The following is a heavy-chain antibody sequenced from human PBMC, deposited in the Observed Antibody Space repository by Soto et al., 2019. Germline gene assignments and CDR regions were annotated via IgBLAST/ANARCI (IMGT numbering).Heavy chain of an antibody. J-gene: IGHJ6*02. CDR2: IIPIFGTA. V-gene: IGHV1-69*01. D-gene: IGHD3-3*01. Sequence: RQAPGQGLEWMGGIIPIFGTANYAQKFQGRVTITADESTSTAYMELSSLRSEDTAVYYCASQITMSLDVWGQGTTVTVSS. CDR3: ASQITMSLDV.